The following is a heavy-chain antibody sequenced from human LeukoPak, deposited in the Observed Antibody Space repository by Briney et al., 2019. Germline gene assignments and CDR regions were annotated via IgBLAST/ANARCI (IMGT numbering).Heavy chain of an antibody. D-gene: IGHD1-1*01. CDR3: ARGHNWNDRGAFDI. J-gene: IGHJ3*02. CDR1: VFTVSSIY. CDR2: IYSGGST. Sequence: PGVSVRLSCAASVFTVSSIYMIWVRQAPGKAREGGSSIYSGGSTYYSDSVKGRFTISRDNSENTLYLQMNSLRAEDTAVYYCARGHNWNDRGAFDIWGQGTMVTVSS. V-gene: IGHV3-53*01.